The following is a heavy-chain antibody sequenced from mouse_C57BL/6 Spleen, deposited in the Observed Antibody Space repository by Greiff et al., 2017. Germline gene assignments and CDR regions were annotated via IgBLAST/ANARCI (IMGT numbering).Heavy chain of an antibody. J-gene: IGHJ2*01. Sequence: DVKLQESGPGLVKPSQSLSLTCSVTGYSITSCYYWNWIRQFPGNKLEWMAYISYDGSNNYNPSLKNRISSTRDTSKNQFFLKLKSVTTEDTATYYCARADYPYYFDYWGQGTTLTVSS. CDR2: ISYDGSN. CDR3: ARADYPYYFDY. CDR1: GYSITSCYY. V-gene: IGHV3-6*01. D-gene: IGHD2-4*01.